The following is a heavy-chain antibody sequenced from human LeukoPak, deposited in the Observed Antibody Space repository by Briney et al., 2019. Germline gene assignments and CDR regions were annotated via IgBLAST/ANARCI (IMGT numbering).Heavy chain of an antibody. V-gene: IGHV3-23*01. CDR3: AKDRGGSYYYFDY. D-gene: IGHD1-26*01. Sequence: GGSLRLSCAASGLTSNNYAMSWVRQAPGKGLEWVAGISVSGGSTFYADSVKGRFTISRDNSKNTLYLQMNSLRAEDTAVYYCAKDRGGSYYYFDYWGQGTLVTVSS. CDR2: ISVSGGST. CDR1: GLTSNNYA. J-gene: IGHJ4*02.